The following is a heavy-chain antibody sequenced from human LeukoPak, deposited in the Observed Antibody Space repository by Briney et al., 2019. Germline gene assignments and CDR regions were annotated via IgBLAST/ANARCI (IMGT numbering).Heavy chain of an antibody. V-gene: IGHV3-43*02. CDR1: GFTLDDYA. CDR3: AKARWEPNFDY. Sequence: GESLRLSCAPSGFTLDDYAMHWVRPGPGKSLEWVSLINENGDIAYYGDSVRGRFTVSRDNAKNSLYLQMNSLTTEDTALYYCAKARWEPNFDYWGQGTLVTVSS. CDR2: INENGDIA. D-gene: IGHD1-26*01. J-gene: IGHJ4*02.